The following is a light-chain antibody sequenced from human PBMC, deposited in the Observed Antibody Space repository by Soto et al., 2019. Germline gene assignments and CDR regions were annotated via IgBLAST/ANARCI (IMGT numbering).Light chain of an antibody. Sequence: QSVLTQPPSVSADPGQKVTISCSGSRSNIGNNYVSWYQQLPGTAPKLLIYENNKRPSGIPDRFSGSKSGTSATLGITGLQTGDEADYYCGTWDSSLSTGVFGGGTQLTVL. V-gene: IGLV1-51*02. CDR3: GTWDSSLSTGV. J-gene: IGLJ3*02. CDR1: RSNIGNNY. CDR2: ENN.